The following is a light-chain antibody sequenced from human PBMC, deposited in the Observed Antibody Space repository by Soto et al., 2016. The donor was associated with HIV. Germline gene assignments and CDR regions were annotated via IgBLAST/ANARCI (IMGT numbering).Light chain of an antibody. CDR2: AAS. CDR1: QGISSY. Sequence: DIQLTQSPSFLSASIGDRVTITCRASQGISSYLTWYQQKPGKAPKLLIYAASTLQSGVPSRISGSGSGTEFTLTISSLQPEDFATYYCQQLNRYPFTFGPGTKVDIK. V-gene: IGKV1-9*01. CDR3: QQLNRYPFT. J-gene: IGKJ3*01.